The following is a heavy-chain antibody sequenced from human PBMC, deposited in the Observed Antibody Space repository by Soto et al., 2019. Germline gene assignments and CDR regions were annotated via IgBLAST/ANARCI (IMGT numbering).Heavy chain of an antibody. CDR2: IIPIPGTA. CDR3: ARSQGSSTSLEIYYYYYYGMAV. Sequence: QVQLVQSGAEVKKPGSSVKVSCKASGGTFGSYAISWVRQAPGQGLEWMGGIIPIPGTANYAQKFQGRVTIAADESTSTAYRELSSLRSEDTAVYYCARSQGSSTSLEIYYYYYYGMAVWGQGTTVTVSS. J-gene: IGHJ6*02. D-gene: IGHD2-2*01. CDR1: GGTFGSYA. V-gene: IGHV1-69*01.